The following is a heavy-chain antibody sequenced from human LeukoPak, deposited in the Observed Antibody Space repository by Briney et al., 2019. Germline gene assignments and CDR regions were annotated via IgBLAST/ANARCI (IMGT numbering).Heavy chain of an antibody. CDR2: INSDGSDT. CDR3: ARAVYDSSGYNWFDP. CDR1: GFTFSSYW. Sequence: PGGSLRLSCAASGFTFSSYWMHGVRQAPGKGLVWVSRINSDGSDTTYADSVKRRFTIYRDTAKNTLYLQMNSLRAEDTAVYYCARAVYDSSGYNWFDPWGQGTLVTVSS. D-gene: IGHD3-22*01. V-gene: IGHV3-74*01. J-gene: IGHJ5*02.